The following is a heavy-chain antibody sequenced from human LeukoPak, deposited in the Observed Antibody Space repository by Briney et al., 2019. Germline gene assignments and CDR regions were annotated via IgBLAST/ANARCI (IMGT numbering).Heavy chain of an antibody. J-gene: IGHJ6*03. Sequence: SQTLSLTCTVSGGSISSGSYYWSWLRQPAGTGLEWIGRTYTSGSTYYNPSLKSRVTISVDTSKNQFSLKLSSVTAADTAVYYCARLGGYYYYYMDVWGKGTTVTVSS. V-gene: IGHV4-61*02. CDR3: ARLGGYYYYYMDV. CDR1: GGSISSGSYY. CDR2: TYTSGST.